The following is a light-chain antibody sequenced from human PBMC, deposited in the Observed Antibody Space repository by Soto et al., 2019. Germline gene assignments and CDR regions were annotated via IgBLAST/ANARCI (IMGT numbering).Light chain of an antibody. V-gene: IGKV3-11*01. J-gene: IGKJ1*01. CDR3: QQRSNWWT. CDR1: QSVSSY. CDR2: DAS. Sequence: EIVLTQSPATRSWSPGERCTLSCRASQSVSSYLAWYQQKPGQAPRLLIYDASNRATGIPARFSGSGSGTDFTLTISSLEPEDFAVYYCQQRSNWWTFGQGTKVDIK.